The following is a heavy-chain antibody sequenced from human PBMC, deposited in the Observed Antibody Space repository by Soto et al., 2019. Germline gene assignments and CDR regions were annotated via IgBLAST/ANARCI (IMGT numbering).Heavy chain of an antibody. CDR3: AKNSESGHWRSFWFDP. Sequence: GGSLRLSCAASGFTFSSYGMHWVRQAPGKGLEWVAVISYDGSNKYYADSVKGRFTISRDNSKNTLYLQMNSLRAEDTAVYYCAKNSESGHWRSFWFDPWGQGTLVTVSS. D-gene: IGHD2-15*01. CDR1: GFTFSSYG. CDR2: ISYDGSNK. J-gene: IGHJ5*02. V-gene: IGHV3-30*18.